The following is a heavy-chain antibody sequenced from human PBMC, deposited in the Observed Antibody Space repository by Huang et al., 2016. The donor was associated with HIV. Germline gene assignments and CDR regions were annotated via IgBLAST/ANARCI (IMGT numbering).Heavy chain of an antibody. D-gene: IGHD3-22*01. CDR3: ARGDYYDSSGYHPGYFDY. CDR2: IRNDGRKK. J-gene: IGHJ4*02. V-gene: IGHV3-30*02. CDR1: GFILSNSG. Sequence: VQLMESGGGVVQPGGSLRLSCAASGFILSNSGMHWVRQPPGKGLEWVAFIRNDGRKKNYAESVKGRFTIARDNSKNTLFLQMNSLRPEDTAVYYCARGDYYDSSGYHPGYFDYWGQGTLVTVSS.